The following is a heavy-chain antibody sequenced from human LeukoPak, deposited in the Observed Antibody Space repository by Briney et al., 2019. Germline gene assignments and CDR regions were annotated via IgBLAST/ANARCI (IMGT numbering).Heavy chain of an antibody. D-gene: IGHD3-9*01. CDR1: GGTFSSYA. CDR3: ARTADNYDILTGYYSVLAAFDI. J-gene: IGHJ3*02. V-gene: IGHV1-69*04. Sequence: SVKVSCKASGGTFSSYAISWVRQAPGQGLEWMGRIIPILGIANYAQKFQGKVTITADKSTSTAYMELSSLRSEDTAVYYCARTADNYDILTGYYSVLAAFDIWGQGTMVTVSS. CDR2: IIPILGIA.